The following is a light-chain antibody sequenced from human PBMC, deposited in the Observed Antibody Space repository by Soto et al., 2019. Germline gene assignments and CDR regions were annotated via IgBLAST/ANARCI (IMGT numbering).Light chain of an antibody. CDR1: QSVSSNY. CDR3: QQYGSSYPWT. V-gene: IGKV3-20*01. Sequence: EIMLSLSPGTLSLYPGERATLSCRASQSVSSNYLAWYQQKPGQAPRLLIYGASSRATGIPDRFSGSGSGTDFTLTIRRLEPEDFAVYYCQQYGSSYPWTFGQGSKADIK. J-gene: IGKJ1*01. CDR2: GAS.